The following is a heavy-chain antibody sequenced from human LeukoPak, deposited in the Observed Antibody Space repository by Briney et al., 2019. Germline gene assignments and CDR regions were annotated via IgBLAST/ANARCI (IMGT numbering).Heavy chain of an antibody. J-gene: IGHJ4*02. Sequence: GGSLRLSCAASGFTFSTYNMNWVRQAPGKGLEWISYIGIDSGNTNYADSVKGRFTISGDKAKNSLYLQMNSLRVEDTAVYYCARDYKYAFDNWGQGTLVTVSS. CDR3: ARDYKYAFDN. CDR1: GFTFSTYN. D-gene: IGHD5-24*01. V-gene: IGHV3-48*01. CDR2: IGIDSGNT.